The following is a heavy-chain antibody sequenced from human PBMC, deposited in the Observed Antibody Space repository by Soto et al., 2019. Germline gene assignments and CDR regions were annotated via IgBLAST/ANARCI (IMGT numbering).Heavy chain of an antibody. J-gene: IGHJ5*02. CDR2: ISAYNGNT. V-gene: IGHV1-18*01. CDR3: GRSPPYSSGWYGNWFDP. D-gene: IGHD6-19*01. Sequence: ASVKVSCKASGYTFTSYGISWVRQAPGQGLEWMGWISAYNGNTNYAQKLQGRVTMTTDTSTSTAYMELRSLRSDDTAVYYCGRSPPYSSGWYGNWFDPWGQGTLVTVSS. CDR1: GYTFTSYG.